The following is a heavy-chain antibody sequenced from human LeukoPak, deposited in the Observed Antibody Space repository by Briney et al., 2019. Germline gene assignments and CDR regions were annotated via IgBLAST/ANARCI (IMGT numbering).Heavy chain of an antibody. CDR2: IYHSGST. J-gene: IGHJ5*02. CDR1: GGSISSGGYS. Sequence: PSQTPSLTCAVSGGSISSGGYSWSWIRQPPGKGLEWIGYIYHSGSTYYNPSLKSRVTISVDRSKNQFSLKLSSVTAADTAVYYCARSGYSGYAINWFDPWGQGTLVTVSS. V-gene: IGHV4-30-2*01. D-gene: IGHD5-12*01. CDR3: ARSGYSGYAINWFDP.